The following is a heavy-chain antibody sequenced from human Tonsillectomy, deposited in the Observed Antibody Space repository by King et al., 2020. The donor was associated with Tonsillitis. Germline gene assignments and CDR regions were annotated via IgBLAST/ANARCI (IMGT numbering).Heavy chain of an antibody. D-gene: IGHD2-15*01. CDR1: GFTFSGSA. J-gene: IGHJ6*02. Sequence: VQLVESGGGLVQPGGSLKLSCAASGFTFSGSAMHWVRQASGKGLEWVGRIRSKANSYAPVYAGWGKARFTISRDDSKNTAYLQMNRLKTEDTALYYCTRPVVAASRGMDVWGQGTTVTVSS. CDR2: IRSKANSYAP. CDR3: TRPVVAASRGMDV. V-gene: IGHV3-73*01.